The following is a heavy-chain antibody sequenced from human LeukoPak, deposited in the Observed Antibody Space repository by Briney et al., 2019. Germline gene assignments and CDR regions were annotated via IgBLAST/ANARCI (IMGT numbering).Heavy chain of an antibody. CDR1: GFTFSSYA. CDR3: AGDGWHGLFTY. CDR2: ISGSGDTT. D-gene: IGHD5-24*01. Sequence: GGSLRLSCAASGFTFSSYAMNWVRQAPGKGLEWVSVISGSGDTTYYADSVKGRFTISRDNSKNTLYLQMNSLRAEDTAVYYCAGDGWHGLFTYWGQGTLVTVSS. V-gene: IGHV3-23*01. J-gene: IGHJ4*02.